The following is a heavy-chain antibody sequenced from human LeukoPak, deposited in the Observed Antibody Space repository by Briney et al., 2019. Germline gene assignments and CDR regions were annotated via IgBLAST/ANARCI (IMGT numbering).Heavy chain of an antibody. V-gene: IGHV1-69*04. J-gene: IGHJ3*02. D-gene: IGHD6-19*01. CDR2: IIPILGIA. CDR3: ASSAGIHDAFDI. CDR1: GGTFSSYA. Sequence: ASVKVSCKASGGTFSSYAISWVRQAPGQGLEWMGRIIPILGIANYAQKFQGRVTITADKSTRTAYMELNSLRSEDTAVYYCASSAGIHDAFDIWGQGTMVTVSS.